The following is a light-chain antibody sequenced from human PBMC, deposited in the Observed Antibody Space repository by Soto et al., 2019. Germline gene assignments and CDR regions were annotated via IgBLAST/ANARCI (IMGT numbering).Light chain of an antibody. CDR1: SSDVGSYNL. CDR3: CSYAGSSTPAV. V-gene: IGLV2-23*01. CDR2: EGS. Sequence: QSALTQPASVSGSPGQSITISCTGTSSDVGSYNLVSWYQQHPGKAPKLMIYEGSKRPSGVSNRFFGSKSGNTASLTISGLQAEDEADYYCCSYAGSSTPAVFGGGTKLTVL. J-gene: IGLJ2*01.